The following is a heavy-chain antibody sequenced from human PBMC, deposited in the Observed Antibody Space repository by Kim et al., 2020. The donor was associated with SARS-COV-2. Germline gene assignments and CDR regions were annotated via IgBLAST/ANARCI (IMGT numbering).Heavy chain of an antibody. CDR1: GFTFSSYA. J-gene: IGHJ5*02. CDR2: ISYDGSNK. Sequence: GGSLRLSCAASGFTFSSYAMHWVRQAPGKGLEWVAVISYDGSNKYYADSVKGRFTISRDNSKNTLYLQMNSLRAEDTAVYYCARSARRGYGSPVWFDPWGQGTLVTVSS. CDR3: ARSARRGYGSPVWFDP. V-gene: IGHV3-30*04. D-gene: IGHD3-10*01.